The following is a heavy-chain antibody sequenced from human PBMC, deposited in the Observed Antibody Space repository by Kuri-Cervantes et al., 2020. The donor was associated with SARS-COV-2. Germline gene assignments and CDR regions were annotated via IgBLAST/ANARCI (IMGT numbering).Heavy chain of an antibody. CDR3: AREAATSRWIHGHFDL. J-gene: IGHJ2*01. CDR1: DFSVKNDY. V-gene: IGHV3-53*01. CDR2: ISGDGAT. Sequence: GESLKISCAASDFSVKNDYMNWVRQAPGKGLEWVSVISGDGATFYAESVEGRVTISRDNFRNMAYLQINTLRVDDTAVYYCAREAATSRWIHGHFDLWGRGTLVTVSS. D-gene: IGHD6-13*01.